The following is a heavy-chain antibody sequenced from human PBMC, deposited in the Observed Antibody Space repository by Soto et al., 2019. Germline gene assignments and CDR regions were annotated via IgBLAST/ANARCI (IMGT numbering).Heavy chain of an antibody. J-gene: IGHJ5*02. CDR1: GGSFSGYY. Sequence: SETLSLTCAVYGGSFSGYYWSWIRQPPGKGLEWIGEINHSGSTNYNPSLKSRVTISVDTSKNQFSLKLSSVTAADTAVYYCARGFGRGWYYWFDPWGQGTLVTVSS. D-gene: IGHD6-19*01. V-gene: IGHV4-34*01. CDR2: INHSGST. CDR3: ARGFGRGWYYWFDP.